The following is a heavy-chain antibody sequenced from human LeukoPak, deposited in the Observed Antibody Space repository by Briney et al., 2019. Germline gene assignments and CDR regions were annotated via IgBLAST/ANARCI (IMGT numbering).Heavy chain of an antibody. CDR2: ISYDGSNK. Sequence: GESLRLSCAASGFTFSSYAMHWVRQAPGKGLEWVAVISYDGSNKYYADSVKGRFTISRDNSKNTLYLQMNSLRAEDTAVYYCARNLGPYSSSWYSEDYWGQGTLVTVSS. V-gene: IGHV3-30*04. J-gene: IGHJ4*02. CDR1: GFTFSSYA. CDR3: ARNLGPYSSSWYSEDY. D-gene: IGHD6-13*01.